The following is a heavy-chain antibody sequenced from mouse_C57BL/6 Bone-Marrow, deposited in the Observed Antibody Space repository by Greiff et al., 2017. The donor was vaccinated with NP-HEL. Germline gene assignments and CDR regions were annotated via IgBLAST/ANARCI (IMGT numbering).Heavy chain of an antibody. J-gene: IGHJ2*01. V-gene: IGHV1-47*01. CDR1: GYTFTTYP. D-gene: IGHD2-1*01. CDR3: ARWGNYWYYFDY. CDR2: FPPYNDDT. Sequence: QVQLQQSGAELVKPGASVKMSCKASGYTFTTYPIEWVKQNHGKSLEWIGNFPPYNDDTEYNEKFKNKATLTVEKSSSTVYLELSRLTSDDSSVYYCARWGNYWYYFDYWGQGTTLTVSS.